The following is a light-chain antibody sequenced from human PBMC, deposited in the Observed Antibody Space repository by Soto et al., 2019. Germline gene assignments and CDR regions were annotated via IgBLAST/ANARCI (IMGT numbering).Light chain of an antibody. Sequence: DIQLTQSPSVLSASVGDRVTLTCRASQGISSYLAWYQQKPGKAPKLPIFAALILQSGVPSRFSGSGSGTKFTLTITSLQPEDFATYYCQQLNSYPYTFGQGTKLEIK. V-gene: IGKV1-9*01. J-gene: IGKJ2*01. CDR1: QGISSY. CDR2: AAL. CDR3: QQLNSYPYT.